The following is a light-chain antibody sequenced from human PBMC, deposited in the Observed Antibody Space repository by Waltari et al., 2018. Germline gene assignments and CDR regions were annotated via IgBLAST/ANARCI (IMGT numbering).Light chain of an antibody. J-gene: IGKJ2*01. CDR2: RAS. Sequence: DIQMTQSPSTLSAYVGDRVTITCRASQSISSWLAWYQQKPGKAPKLRIYRASSLESGVPSRFSGSGSGTEFTLTISSLQPDDFATYYCQQYNSYWYTFGQGTKLEI. V-gene: IGKV1-5*03. CDR3: QQYNSYWYT. CDR1: QSISSW.